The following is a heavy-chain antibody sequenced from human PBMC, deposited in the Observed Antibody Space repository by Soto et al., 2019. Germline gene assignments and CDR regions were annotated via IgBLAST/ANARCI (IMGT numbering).Heavy chain of an antibody. J-gene: IGHJ3*02. Sequence: VSVEVSCRASGYTFTGYYMHWVRQAPGQGLEWMGWIYPSSGGAHYSPKSQGRVTMTRDTSISTAYMELNRLTSDDTAVYYCARTVTPWVVSGAFDIWGQGTMVTVSS. CDR2: IYPSSGGA. V-gene: IGHV1-2*02. CDR3: ARTVTPWVVSGAFDI. CDR1: GYTFTGYY. D-gene: IGHD4-17*01.